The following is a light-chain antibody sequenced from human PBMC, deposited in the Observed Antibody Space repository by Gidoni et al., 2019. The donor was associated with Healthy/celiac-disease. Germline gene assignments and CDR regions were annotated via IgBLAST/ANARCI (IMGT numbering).Light chain of an antibody. CDR1: QSVSSSD. V-gene: IGKV3-20*01. CDR2: GAS. J-gene: IGKJ1*01. Sequence: EIVLTPSPGTLSLSPGERATLSCRSSQSVSSSDLAWYQQKPGQAPRLLIYGASSRATGIPDRCSGSGSGTDFTLTISRLEPEDFAVYYCQQYGSSPPWTFGQGTKVEIK. CDR3: QQYGSSPPWT.